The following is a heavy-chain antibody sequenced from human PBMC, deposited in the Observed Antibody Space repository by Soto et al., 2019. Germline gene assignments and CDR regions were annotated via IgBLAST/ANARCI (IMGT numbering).Heavy chain of an antibody. V-gene: IGHV4-30-2*01. CDR3: AREGRGGGRNWFDP. CDR1: GGSISSGGYS. Sequence: QLQLQESGSGLVKPSQTLSLTCAVSGGSISSGGYSWSWIRQPPGKGLEWIGYIYHSGSTYYNPSLKSRVTISVDRSKNQFSLKLSSVTAADTAVYYCAREGRGGGRNWFDPWGQGTLVTVSS. J-gene: IGHJ5*02. CDR2: IYHSGST. D-gene: IGHD3-10*01.